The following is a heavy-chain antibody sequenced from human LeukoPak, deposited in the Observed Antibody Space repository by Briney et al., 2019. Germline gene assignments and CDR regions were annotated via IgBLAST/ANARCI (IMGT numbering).Heavy chain of an antibody. D-gene: IGHD3-10*01. CDR1: GFTVSSTY. CDR2: IYSGGST. J-gene: IGHJ4*02. Sequence: GGSLRLSCAASGFTVSSTYMSWVRQAPGKGLEWVSVIYSGGSTYYADSVKGRFTISRDNAKNSLYLQMSSLRAEDTAMYYCARSLWFGDSNLDYWGQGTLVTVSS. CDR3: ARSLWFGDSNLDY. V-gene: IGHV3-66*01.